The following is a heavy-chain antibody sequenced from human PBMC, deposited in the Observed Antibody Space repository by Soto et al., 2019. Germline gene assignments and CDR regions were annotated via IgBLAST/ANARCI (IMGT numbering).Heavy chain of an antibody. CDR3: AREVLVGIRGYSGYELDY. Sequence: QVQLVESGGGVVQPGRSLRLSCAASGFTFSSYSMHWVRQAPGKGLEWVAVIWYDGSNKYYADSVKGRFTISRDNSKNTLYLQMNSLRAEDTAVYYCAREVLVGIRGYSGYELDYWGQGTLVTVSS. D-gene: IGHD5-12*01. V-gene: IGHV3-33*01. CDR2: IWYDGSNK. CDR1: GFTFSSYS. J-gene: IGHJ4*02.